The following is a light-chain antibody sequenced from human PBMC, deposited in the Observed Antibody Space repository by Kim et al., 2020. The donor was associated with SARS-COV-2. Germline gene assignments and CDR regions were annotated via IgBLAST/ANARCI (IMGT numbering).Light chain of an antibody. CDR1: QSVSTN. CDR2: GAS. Sequence: EIVMTQSPATLSVSPGERATLSCRASQSVSTNLAWYQQKPGQAPRLLIYGASTRATGISARFSGSGSGTEFTLTISSLQSEDFALYYCQQYNNRPRTFGQGTKVDIK. V-gene: IGKV3-15*01. J-gene: IGKJ1*01. CDR3: QQYNNRPRT.